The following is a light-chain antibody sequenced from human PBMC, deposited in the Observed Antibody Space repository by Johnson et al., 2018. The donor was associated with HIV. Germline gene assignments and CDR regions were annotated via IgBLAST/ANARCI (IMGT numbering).Light chain of an antibody. CDR1: SSNIANKY. V-gene: IGLV1-51*02. J-gene: IGLJ1*01. CDR3: GTWDTSLSACGV. CDR2: ENT. Sequence: HSVLTQPPSVSAAPGQKVTISCSGSSSNIANKYVSWYQHLPGTAPKLLIYENTRRPSGIPDRFSGSKSGTSATLGITGLQTGDEADYYCGTWDTSLSACGVFGSETTVTVL.